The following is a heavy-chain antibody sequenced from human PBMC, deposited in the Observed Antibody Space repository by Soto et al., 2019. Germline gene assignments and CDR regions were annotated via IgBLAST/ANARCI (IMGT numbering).Heavy chain of an antibody. CDR1: GGSISSSSYY. CDR3: ARIKLDAFDI. V-gene: IGHV4-39*01. Sequence: QLQLQESGPGLVKPSETLSLTCTVSGGSISSSSYYWGWIRQPPGKGLEWIGNIYHSGSTYYNPSLKSRVIISVDTSKNQFSLNLSSVTAGDTAVYYCARIKLDAFDIWGQGTMVTVSS. CDR2: IYHSGST. J-gene: IGHJ3*02.